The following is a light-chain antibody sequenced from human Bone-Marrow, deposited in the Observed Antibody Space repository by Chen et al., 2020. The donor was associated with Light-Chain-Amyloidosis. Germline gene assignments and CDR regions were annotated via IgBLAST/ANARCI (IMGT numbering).Light chain of an antibody. CDR2: GNS. V-gene: IGLV1-40*01. CDR1: NSNIGASYD. Sequence: QSVLTQPPSLSGAPGQRVTISCTGSNSNIGASYDVHWYQQLPGTAPKLLIYGNSNRPSGVTDRFSGSKSDTSASRAITGLQAEDEADYYCQAYDNSLSGNFVFGTGTKVTVL. CDR3: QAYDNSLSGNFV. J-gene: IGLJ1*01.